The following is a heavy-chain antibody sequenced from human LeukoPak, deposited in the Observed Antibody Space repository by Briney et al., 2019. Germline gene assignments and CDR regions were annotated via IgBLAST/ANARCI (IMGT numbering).Heavy chain of an antibody. V-gene: IGHV4-34*01. J-gene: IGHJ5*02. D-gene: IGHD1-26*01. Sequence: SETLSLTCAVYGGSFSGYYWSWIRQPPGKGLEWIREINHSGSTNYNPSLKSRVTISVDTSKNQFSLKLSSVTAADTAVYYCARGHRYRRFDPWGQGTLVTVSS. CDR3: ARGHRYRRFDP. CDR2: INHSGST. CDR1: GGSFSGYY.